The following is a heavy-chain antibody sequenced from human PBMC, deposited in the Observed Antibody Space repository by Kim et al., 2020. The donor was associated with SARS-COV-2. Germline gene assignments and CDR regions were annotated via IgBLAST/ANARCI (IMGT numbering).Heavy chain of an antibody. Sequence: ASVKVSCKASGYTFIGNYIHWLRQAPGQGLEWMGRLNPNSGVTNYAQKFQDRVTMTRDTSISTAYMELSSLISDDTAVYYCAREGNGMDVWGQGTTVTVSS. CDR3: AREGNGMDV. J-gene: IGHJ6*02. CDR2: LNPNSGVT. CDR1: GYTFIGNY. V-gene: IGHV1-2*06. D-gene: IGHD3-10*01.